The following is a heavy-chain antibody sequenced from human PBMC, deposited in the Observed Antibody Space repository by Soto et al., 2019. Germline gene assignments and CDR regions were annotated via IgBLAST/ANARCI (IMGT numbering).Heavy chain of an antibody. CDR2: ISYDGSNK. CDR3: AHSSGWANYFDY. D-gene: IGHD6-19*01. J-gene: IGHJ4*02. CDR1: GFTFSSYA. V-gene: IGHV3-30-3*01. Sequence: QVQLVESGGGVVQPGRSLRLSCAASGFTFSSYAMHWVRQAPGKGLEWVAVISYDGSNKYYADSVKGRFTISRDNSKNTLYLQMNSLRAEDTAVYYCAHSSGWANYFDYWGQGTLVTVSS.